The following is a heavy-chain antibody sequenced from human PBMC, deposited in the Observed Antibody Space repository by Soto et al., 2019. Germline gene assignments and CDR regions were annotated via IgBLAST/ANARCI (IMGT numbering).Heavy chain of an antibody. J-gene: IGHJ6*02. V-gene: IGHV3-23*01. CDR3: ARGDRGGSGSPASYCYSGLDV. CDR2: VSAGGDMT. CDR1: GFTFSSYA. Sequence: DVQLLESGGHLVQPGGSLRLSCAASGFTFSSYARSWVRQAPGKGLEWVSSVSAGGDMTYYSDSVKGRFTISRDNSNNALFLQMNSLRIEDTALYYCARGDRGGSGSPASYCYSGLDVWGQGTTVTVS. D-gene: IGHD3-10*01.